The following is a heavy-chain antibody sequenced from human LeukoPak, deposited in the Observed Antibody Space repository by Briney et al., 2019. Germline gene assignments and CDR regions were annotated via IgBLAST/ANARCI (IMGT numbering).Heavy chain of an antibody. V-gene: IGHV1-8*03. Sequence: ASVKVSCKASGYTFSSYDINWVRQATGQGLEWMGWMNPNSGNTGYAQKFQGRVAITRNTSISTAYMDLSSLRSEDTAVYYCARGVVRGGWYHLFDYWGQGTLVTVSS. J-gene: IGHJ4*02. CDR3: ARGVVRGGWYHLFDY. CDR1: GYTFSSYD. D-gene: IGHD6-19*01. CDR2: MNPNSGNT.